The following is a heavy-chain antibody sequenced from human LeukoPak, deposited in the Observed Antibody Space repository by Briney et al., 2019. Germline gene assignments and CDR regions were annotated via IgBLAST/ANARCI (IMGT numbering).Heavy chain of an antibody. CDR3: ATYGSGSGPWAFDI. Sequence: ASVKVSCKVSGYSLSELSIHWVRQAPGKGLEWMGGFDFEDGETLYAQKFRGRLTVTEDTSTDTAYMELSSLRSEDTAVYYCATYGSGSGPWAFDIWGQGTMVTVSS. J-gene: IGHJ3*02. CDR2: FDFEDGET. V-gene: IGHV1-24*01. D-gene: IGHD3-10*01. CDR1: GYSLSELS.